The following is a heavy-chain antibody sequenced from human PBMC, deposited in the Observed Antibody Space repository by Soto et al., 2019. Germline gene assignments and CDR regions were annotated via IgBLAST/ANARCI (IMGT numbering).Heavy chain of an antibody. V-gene: IGHV2-5*01. CDR2: VYWHDDL. CDR1: GFSLTTIGVG. J-gene: IGHJ5*02. D-gene: IGHD1-7*01. Sequence: SGPTLVNPTQTLTLTCTVSGFSLTTIGVGVGWIRQSPGKGLEWLASVYWHDDLRYNPSLKDRLTISRDTSKNQVVLTMTNMDPVDTATYYCARAYDWNYAWGQGILVTVSS. CDR3: ARAYDWNYA.